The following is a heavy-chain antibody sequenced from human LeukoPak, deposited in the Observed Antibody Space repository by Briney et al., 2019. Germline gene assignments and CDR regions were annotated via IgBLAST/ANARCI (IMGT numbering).Heavy chain of an antibody. D-gene: IGHD6-13*01. V-gene: IGHV3-23*01. CDR1: GFTFSSYA. CDR2: ISGSGGST. Sequence: GGSLRLSCAASGFTFSSYAMSWVRQAPGKGLEWVSAISGSGGSTYYADSVKGRFTISRDNSKNTLYPQMNSLRAEDTAVYYCAIDLRYSSSWIEIDYWGQGTLVTVSS. CDR3: AIDLRYSSSWIEIDY. J-gene: IGHJ4*02.